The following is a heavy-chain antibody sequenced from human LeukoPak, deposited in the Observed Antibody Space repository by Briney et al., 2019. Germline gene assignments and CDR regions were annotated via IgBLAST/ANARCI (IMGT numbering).Heavy chain of an antibody. D-gene: IGHD5-12*01. CDR2: INHSGGT. Sequence: SETLSLTCAVYGESFSEYYWSWIRQPPGKGLEWVGQINHSGGTNYHPSLKTRVTISLDTSKNQVSLKLRSVTAADTAVYYCAFEGPVSGYAFDPWGQGALVAVSS. CDR1: GESFSEYY. CDR3: AFEGPVSGYAFDP. J-gene: IGHJ5*02. V-gene: IGHV4-34*01.